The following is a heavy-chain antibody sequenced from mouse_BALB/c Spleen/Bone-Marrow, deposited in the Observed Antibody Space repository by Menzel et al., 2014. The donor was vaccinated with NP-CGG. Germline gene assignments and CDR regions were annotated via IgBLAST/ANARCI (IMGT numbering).Heavy chain of an antibody. Sequence: VKLQDSGPELVKPGALVKISCKASGYTFTIYVINWVKQRPGQGLEWIGRIYPGDGSTKCNEKCKGKATLTADKSSSADCMQISSLSSVNSAVYFCTRGGYGNYVGYGMCSWGEGTTVAVSS. CDR1: GYTFTIYV. J-gene: IGHJ1*01. V-gene: IGHV1S56*01. CDR3: TRGGYGNYVGYGMCS. D-gene: IGHD2-1*01. CDR2: IYPGDGST.